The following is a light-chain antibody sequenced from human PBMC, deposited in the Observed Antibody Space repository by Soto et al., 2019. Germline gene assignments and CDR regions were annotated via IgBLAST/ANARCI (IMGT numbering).Light chain of an antibody. CDR1: SSDVGAYNY. Sequence: QSALTQPASVSGSPGQSITISCTGTSSDVGAYNYVSWYQQHPGKAPKLMIYEVSYRPSGVSNRLSGSKSGNTASLTISGLQAEDEADYYCSSYTSSRTYVFGTGTKLTVL. J-gene: IGLJ1*01. CDR2: EVS. CDR3: SSYTSSRTYV. V-gene: IGLV2-14*01.